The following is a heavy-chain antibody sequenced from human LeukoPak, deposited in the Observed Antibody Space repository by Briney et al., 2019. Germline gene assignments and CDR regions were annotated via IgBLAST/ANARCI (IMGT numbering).Heavy chain of an antibody. J-gene: IGHJ4*02. Sequence: PSETLSLTCTVSGGSISSGGYYWSWLRQPAGKGLEWIGRVYATGSTNYNPSLKSRVTMSVDTSKNQFSLKLSSVTAADTAVYYCARGPRPYYGSGSYFYWGQGTLVTVSS. D-gene: IGHD3-10*01. CDR1: GGSISSGGYY. CDR3: ARGPRPYYGSGSYFY. V-gene: IGHV4-61*02. CDR2: VYATGST.